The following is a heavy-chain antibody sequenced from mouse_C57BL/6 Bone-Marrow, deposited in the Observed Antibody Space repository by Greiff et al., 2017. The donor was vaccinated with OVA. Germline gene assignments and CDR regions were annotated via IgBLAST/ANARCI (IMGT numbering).Heavy chain of an antibody. CDR2: ISSGGSYT. Sequence: EVQVVESGGDLVKPGGSLKLSCAASGFTFSSYGMSWVRQTPDKRLEWVATISSGGSYTYYPDSVKGRFTISRDNAKNTLYLQMSSLKSEDTAMYYCASPLGMDYWGQGTSVTVSS. V-gene: IGHV5-6*01. J-gene: IGHJ4*01. CDR1: GFTFSSYG. CDR3: ASPLGMDY.